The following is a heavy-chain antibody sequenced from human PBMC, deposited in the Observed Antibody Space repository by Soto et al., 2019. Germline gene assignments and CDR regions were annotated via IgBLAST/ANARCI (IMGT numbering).Heavy chain of an antibody. V-gene: IGHV1-69*13. J-gene: IGHJ4*02. CDR1: GGTFSSYA. Sequence: ASVKVSCKASGGTFSSYAISWVRQAPGQGLEWMGGIIPIFGTANYAQKFQGRVTITADESTSTAYMELSSLRSEGTAVYYCARASAIIAVAGPFDYWGQGTLVTVSS. CDR2: IIPIFGTA. D-gene: IGHD6-19*01. CDR3: ARASAIIAVAGPFDY.